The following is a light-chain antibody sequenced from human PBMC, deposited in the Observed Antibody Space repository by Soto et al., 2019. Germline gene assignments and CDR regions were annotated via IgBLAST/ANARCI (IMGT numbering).Light chain of an antibody. CDR3: QQHSTWQWT. V-gene: IGKV3-11*01. CDR2: HAS. CDR1: QSVSSY. J-gene: IGKJ1*01. Sequence: EIVLPQSPATLSLSPGARTTLSCRASQSVSSYFAWYQQSPGQAPRLLIYHASNRATGIPARFSGSGSGTDFTLTISSLEPEDFSVYDCQQHSTWQWTFGQGTKVEVK.